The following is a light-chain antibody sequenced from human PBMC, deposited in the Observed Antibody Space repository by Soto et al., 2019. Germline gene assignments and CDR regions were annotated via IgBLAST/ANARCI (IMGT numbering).Light chain of an antibody. CDR3: QQYNDWPPIT. Sequence: EIRLTQSPGTLSLSPGERATLSCRASQSVSSYLAWYQQKPGQAPRLLIYDASTRATVIPARFSGSGSGTEFTLTISSLQSEDFAVYYCQQYNDWPPITFGQGTRLEIK. CDR1: QSVSSY. V-gene: IGKV3-15*01. CDR2: DAS. J-gene: IGKJ5*01.